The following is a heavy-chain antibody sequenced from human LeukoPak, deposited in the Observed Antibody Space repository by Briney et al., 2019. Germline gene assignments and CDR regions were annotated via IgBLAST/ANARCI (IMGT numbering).Heavy chain of an antibody. D-gene: IGHD2-2*01. CDR2: IQSDGSYK. CDR3: ATHCSGTTCHRDY. Sequence: PGGSLRLSCAASGFTFSSSAMHWVRQAPGKGLECVAFIQSDGSYKHYSDSVKGRFTISRDNSKNTLYLEMNSLRVVDTGAYYCATHCSGTTCHRDYWGQGTLVTVSS. V-gene: IGHV3-30*02. CDR1: GFTFSSSA. J-gene: IGHJ4*02.